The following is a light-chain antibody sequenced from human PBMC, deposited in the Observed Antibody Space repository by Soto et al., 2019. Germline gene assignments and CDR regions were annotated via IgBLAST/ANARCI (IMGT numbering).Light chain of an antibody. J-gene: IGLJ1*01. CDR1: SNDVGTHNF. Sequence: QSALTQPASVSGSPGQSITISCTGTSNDVGTHNFVSWYQQHPGKAPKLMIHEVTDRPSGVSNRFSGSKSGNTASLTMSVLQAEDEADYYCSSYTSTSTLVFGTGTKLTVL. CDR2: EVT. V-gene: IGLV2-14*01. CDR3: SSYTSTSTLV.